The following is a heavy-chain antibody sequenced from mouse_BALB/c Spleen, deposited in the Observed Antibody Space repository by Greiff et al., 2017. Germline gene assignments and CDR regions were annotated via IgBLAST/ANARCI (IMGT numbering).Heavy chain of an antibody. J-gene: IGHJ3*01. CDR3: ARVDSSGYVLAY. Sequence: VQLQESGPGLVAPSQSLSITCTVSGFSLTSYGVHWVRQPPGKGLEWLGVIWAGGSTNYNSALMSRLSISKDNSKSQVFLKMNSLQTDDTAMYYCARVDSSGYVLAYWGQGTLVTVSA. D-gene: IGHD3-2*01. V-gene: IGHV2-9*02. CDR1: GFSLTSYG. CDR2: IWAGGST.